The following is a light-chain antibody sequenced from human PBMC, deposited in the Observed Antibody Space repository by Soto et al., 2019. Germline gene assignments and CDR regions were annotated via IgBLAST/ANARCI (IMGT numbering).Light chain of an antibody. Sequence: EIVLTQSPGTLSLSPGERATLSCRASQSLSSYNLAWYQQKPGQAPRLVIHGASSRATGIPDRFSGSGSGAEFTLTISSLQSENFAVYYCQQYNHWPLTFGGGTKVDIK. CDR2: GAS. J-gene: IGKJ4*01. CDR3: QQYNHWPLT. CDR1: QSLSSYN. V-gene: IGKV3D-15*01.